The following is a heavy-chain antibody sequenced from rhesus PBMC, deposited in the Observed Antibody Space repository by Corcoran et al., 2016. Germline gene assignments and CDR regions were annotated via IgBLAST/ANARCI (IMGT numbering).Heavy chain of an antibody. V-gene: IGHV4-127*01. CDR3: ARAPINYWGEYRPFDY. J-gene: IGHJ4*01. D-gene: IGHD3-34*01. CDR2: IGGSSGST. Sequence: QVQLQESGPGLVKPSETLSLTCAVSGYSISSGYGWSWIRQPPGKGLEWIGYIGGSSGSTNYNPYLKSRVTMSKDTSKNQFSLKLSSVTAADTAVYYCARAPINYWGEYRPFDYWGQGVLVTVSS. CDR1: GYSISSGYG.